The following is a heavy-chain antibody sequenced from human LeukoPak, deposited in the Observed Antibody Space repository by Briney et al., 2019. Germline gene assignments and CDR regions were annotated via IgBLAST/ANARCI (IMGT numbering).Heavy chain of an antibody. CDR1: GFIYSDFW. Sequence: GGSLRLSCIVSGFIYSDFWMTWVRQAPGKGLEWVANIKEDGSEKHYVDSGKGRFTVSRENAKNALYLQMNNLRAEDTAVYYCARYCRSTSCQDYWGQGILVTVSS. CDR2: IKEDGSEK. D-gene: IGHD2-2*01. V-gene: IGHV3-7*03. J-gene: IGHJ4*02. CDR3: ARYCRSTSCQDY.